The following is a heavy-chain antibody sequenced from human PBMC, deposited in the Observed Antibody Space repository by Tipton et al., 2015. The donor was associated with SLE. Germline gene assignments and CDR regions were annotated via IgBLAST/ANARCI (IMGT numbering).Heavy chain of an antibody. CDR3: ARTSLGSVVPAAIRVYNWFDP. Sequence: SLRLSCSVSGFTFSSSWMSWIRQAPGKGLEWVANINQDGSETYSVDSVKGRFTISRDNGKNSLYLQMNFLRAEDTAVYYCARTSLGSVVPAAIRVYNWFDPWGQGSLVTVSS. CDR1: GFTFSSSW. CDR2: INQDGSET. D-gene: IGHD2-2*01. J-gene: IGHJ5*02. V-gene: IGHV3-7*03.